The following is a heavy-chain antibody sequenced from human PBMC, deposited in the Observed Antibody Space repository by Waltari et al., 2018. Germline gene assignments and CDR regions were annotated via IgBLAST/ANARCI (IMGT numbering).Heavy chain of an antibody. Sequence: EVQLVESGGGLVKPGGSLRLSCAASGFTFFGTWLTWVRQAPGKGLEWVGRIKRSSDGGAAEYAAPVNGRFIISRDDSSSTLYLQMNSLKSEDTAVYYCITDPANAYVRWFDPWGQGTLVTVSS. J-gene: IGHJ5*02. CDR1: GFTFFGTW. D-gene: IGHD2-2*01. CDR3: ITDPANAYVRWFDP. V-gene: IGHV3-15*01. CDR2: IKRSSDGGAA.